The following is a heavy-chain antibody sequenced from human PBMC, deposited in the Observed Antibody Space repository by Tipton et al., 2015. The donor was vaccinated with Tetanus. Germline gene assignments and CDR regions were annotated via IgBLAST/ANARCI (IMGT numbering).Heavy chain of an antibody. Sequence: SLRLSCAASGFTFSGSSMSWVRQAPGKGLEWVSSIRASDGSTYYADSVKGRFTISRDNSKNTLYLQLNSLRVEDTAIYYCAKLATSWGQGTLVTVSS. CDR3: AKLATS. J-gene: IGHJ5*02. V-gene: IGHV3-23*01. CDR1: GFTFSGSS. CDR2: IRASDGST.